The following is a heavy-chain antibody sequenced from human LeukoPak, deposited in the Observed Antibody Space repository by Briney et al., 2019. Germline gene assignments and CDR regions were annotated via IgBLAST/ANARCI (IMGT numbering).Heavy chain of an antibody. CDR3: ARDFYCGGDCYLPFDY. D-gene: IGHD2-21*01. CDR1: GGTFSSYT. Sequence: SVKVSCKASGGTFSSYTISWVRQVPGQGLEWMGRIIPILGIANYAQKFQGRVTITADKSTSTAYMELSSLRSEDTAVYYCARDFYCGGDCYLPFDYWGQGTLVTVSS. CDR2: IIPILGIA. J-gene: IGHJ4*02. V-gene: IGHV1-69*04.